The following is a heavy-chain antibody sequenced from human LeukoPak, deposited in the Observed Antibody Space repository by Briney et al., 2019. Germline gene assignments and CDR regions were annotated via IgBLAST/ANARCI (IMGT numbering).Heavy chain of an antibody. J-gene: IGHJ6*03. CDR3: ARPPYHYHMDV. CDR2: ISSSGSTI. V-gene: IGHV3-11*04. Sequence: GGSLRLSCAASGFTFSDYYISWIRQAPGKGLGWVSYISSSGSTIYYADSVKGRFTISRDNAKNSLYLQMHSLRAEDTAVYYCARPPYHYHMDVWGKGPTVPVSS. CDR1: GFTFSDYY.